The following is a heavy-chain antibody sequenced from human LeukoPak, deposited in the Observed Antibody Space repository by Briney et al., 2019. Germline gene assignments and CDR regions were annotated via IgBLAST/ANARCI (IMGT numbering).Heavy chain of an antibody. J-gene: IGHJ4*02. CDR3: TNENYYDSSGFPDH. CDR2: ISYDGGNK. CDR1: GFTFSSYG. Sequence: GGSLRLSCAASGFTFSSYGMHWVRQAPGKGLEWVAVISYDGGNKYYADSVKGRFTISRDNSKNTLYLQVNSLRAEDAAVYYCTNENYYDSSGFPDHWGQGTLVTVSS. D-gene: IGHD3-22*01. V-gene: IGHV3-30*18.